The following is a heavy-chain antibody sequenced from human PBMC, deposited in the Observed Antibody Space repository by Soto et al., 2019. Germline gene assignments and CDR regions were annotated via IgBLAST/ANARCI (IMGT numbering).Heavy chain of an antibody. CDR1: GYTFTGYY. Sequence: ASVKVSCKASGYTFTGYYMHWVRQAPGQGLEWMGWINPNSGGTNYAQKFQGRVTMTRDTSISTAYMELSRLRSDDTAVYYCARDPLYSSSWYYYYYGMDVWGQGTMVTVS. CDR2: INPNSGGT. J-gene: IGHJ6*02. V-gene: IGHV1-2*02. CDR3: ARDPLYSSSWYYYYYGMDV. D-gene: IGHD6-13*01.